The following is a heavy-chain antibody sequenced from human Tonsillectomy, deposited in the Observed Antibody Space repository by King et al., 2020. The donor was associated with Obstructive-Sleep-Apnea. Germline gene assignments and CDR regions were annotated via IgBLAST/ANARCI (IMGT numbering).Heavy chain of an antibody. CDR1: GFTFSSYA. J-gene: IGHJ4*02. CDR3: AKDRGLRLGELSTFDY. V-gene: IGHV3-23*04. D-gene: IGHD3-16*02. CDR2: ISGGGGNT. Sequence: VQLVESGGGLVQPGGSLRLSCAASGFTFSSYAMTWVRQAPGKGLEWGSTISGGGGNTYYADSVKGRFTITRDNSKITLYLQMNSLRAEDTAVYYCAKDRGLRLGELSTFDYWGQGTLVTVSS.